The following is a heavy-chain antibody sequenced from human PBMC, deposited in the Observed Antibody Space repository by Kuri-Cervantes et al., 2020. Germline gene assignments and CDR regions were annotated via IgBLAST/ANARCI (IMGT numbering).Heavy chain of an antibody. V-gene: IGHV3-74*01. CDR1: GFTFSSYW. J-gene: IGHJ6*02. D-gene: IGHD3-22*01. CDR3: ARYYDSSGYYYPAYYYYYGMDV. CDR2: INSDGSST. Sequence: GESLKISCAASGFTFSSYWMHWVRQAPGKGLVWVSRINSDGSSTSYADSVKGRFTISRDNSKNTLYLQMNSLRAEDTAVYYCARYYDSSGYYYPAYYYYYGMDVWGQGTTVTVSS.